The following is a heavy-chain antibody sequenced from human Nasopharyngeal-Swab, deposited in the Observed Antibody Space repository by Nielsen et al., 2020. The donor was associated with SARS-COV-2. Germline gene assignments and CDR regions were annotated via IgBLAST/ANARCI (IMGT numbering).Heavy chain of an antibody. CDR2: INHSGST. Sequence: SETLSLTCTVSGGSISSSSYYWSWIRQPPGKGLEWIGEINHSGSTNYNPSLKSRVTISVDTSKNQFSLKLSSVTAADTAVYYCARGELLDYWGQGTLVTVSS. CDR1: GGSISSSSYY. V-gene: IGHV4-39*07. J-gene: IGHJ4*02. D-gene: IGHD1-7*01. CDR3: ARGELLDY.